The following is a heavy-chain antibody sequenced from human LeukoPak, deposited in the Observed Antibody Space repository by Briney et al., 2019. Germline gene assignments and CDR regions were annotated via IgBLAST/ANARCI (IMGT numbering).Heavy chain of an antibody. CDR2: INWNGGST. CDR1: GFTFDDYG. Sequence: PGGSLRLSCAASGFTFDDYGMSWVRQAPGKGLERVSGINWNGGSTGYADSVKGRFTISRDNAKNSLYLQMNSLRAEDTALYYCARRGDSSGSDAFDIWGQGTMVTVSS. V-gene: IGHV3-20*04. CDR3: ARRGDSSGSDAFDI. J-gene: IGHJ3*02. D-gene: IGHD3-22*01.